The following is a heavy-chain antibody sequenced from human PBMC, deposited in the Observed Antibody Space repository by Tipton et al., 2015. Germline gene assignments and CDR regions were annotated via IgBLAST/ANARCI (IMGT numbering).Heavy chain of an antibody. CDR3: ARDASGWYVDAMDV. D-gene: IGHD6-19*01. CDR1: GASITSTSSY. CDR2: VYWSGRA. Sequence: TLSLTCTVSGASITSTSSYWGWIRQSPGGGLEWIGSVYWSGRAYYNPSLESRVNMSADTSQNQISLNLHSVTAADTAVYYCARDASGWYVDAMDVWGQGTTVTVSS. J-gene: IGHJ6*02. V-gene: IGHV4-39*02.